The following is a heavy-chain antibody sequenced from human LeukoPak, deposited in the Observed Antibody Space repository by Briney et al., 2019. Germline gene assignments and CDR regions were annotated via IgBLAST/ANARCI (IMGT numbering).Heavy chain of an antibody. CDR2: IWYDGSKK. V-gene: IGHV3-33*01. CDR1: GFTFSSYG. CDR3: ARESRGAMDV. J-gene: IGHJ6*02. Sequence: GGSLRLSCAASGFTFSSYGMHWVRQAPGKGLEWVTLIWYDGSKKYYADSVKGRLTISRDNSKNTLYLKMNRLRAEDTAVYYCARESRGAMDVWGQGTTVTVSS. D-gene: IGHD4-17*01.